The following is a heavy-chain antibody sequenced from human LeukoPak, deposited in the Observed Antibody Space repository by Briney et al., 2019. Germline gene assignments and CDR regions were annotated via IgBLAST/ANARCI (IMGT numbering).Heavy chain of an antibody. D-gene: IGHD6-13*01. CDR3: ARSGKQQLSYFDY. Sequence: GGSLRLSCAASGFTFSSYGMNWVRQAPGKGLEWVSSISSSSRYIYYADSVKGRFTVSRDNAKNSLYLQMNSLRAEDTAVYYCARSGKQQLSYFDYWGQGTLVTVSS. V-gene: IGHV3-21*01. CDR1: GFTFSSYG. CDR2: ISSSSRYI. J-gene: IGHJ4*02.